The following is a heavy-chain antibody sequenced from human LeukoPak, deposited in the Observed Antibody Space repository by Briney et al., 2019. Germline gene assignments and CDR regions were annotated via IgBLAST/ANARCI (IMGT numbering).Heavy chain of an antibody. CDR3: AKYSGSYYYPPNWDS. V-gene: IGHV3-30-3*01. D-gene: IGHD1-26*01. Sequence: SGGSLRLSCAASGFTFSSYAMHWVRQAPGKGLEWVAVISYDGSNKYYADSVKGRFTISRDNSKNTLYLQMNSLRAEDTAVYFCAKYSGSYYYPPNWDSWGQGTLVTASS. CDR2: ISYDGSNK. CDR1: GFTFSSYA. J-gene: IGHJ4*02.